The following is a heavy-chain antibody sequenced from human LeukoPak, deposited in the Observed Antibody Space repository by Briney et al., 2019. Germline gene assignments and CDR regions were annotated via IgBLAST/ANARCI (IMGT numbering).Heavy chain of an antibody. CDR3: ARVGSSSSFDY. D-gene: IGHD6-13*01. Sequence: GGSLRLSCAASGFTFSNYGMHWVRKAPGKGLVWVSRINSDGSSTSYADSVKGRFTISRDTAKNTLYLQMNSLRAEDTAVYYCARVGSSSSFDYWGQGTLVTVSS. V-gene: IGHV3-74*01. CDR2: INSDGSST. CDR1: GFTFSNYG. J-gene: IGHJ4*02.